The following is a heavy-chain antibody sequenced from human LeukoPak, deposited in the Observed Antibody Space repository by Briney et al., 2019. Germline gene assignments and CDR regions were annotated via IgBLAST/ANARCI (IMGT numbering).Heavy chain of an antibody. Sequence: PGGSLRLSCAVSRFTFSTYSMNWVRQAPGKGLEWVSFISSSSSYIYYADSVKGRFTISRDNAKNSLYLQMNSLRAEDTAVYYCARDENSYYYMDVWGKGTRSPSP. CDR2: ISSSSSYI. V-gene: IGHV3-21*01. CDR1: RFTFSTYS. CDR3: ARDENSYYYMDV. J-gene: IGHJ6*03.